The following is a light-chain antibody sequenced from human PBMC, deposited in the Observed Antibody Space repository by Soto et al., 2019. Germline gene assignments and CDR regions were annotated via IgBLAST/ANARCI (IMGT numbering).Light chain of an antibody. Sequence: QSALTQPASVSGSPGQSITISCTGTSSDDGSHNLVSWYQQHPGQAPKLMIYEVSKRLLGVSARFSASKSGNTASLTISGVQAEDEADYYCCSYGGSRAVFGGGTQLTVL. CDR2: EVS. CDR1: SSDDGSHNL. V-gene: IGLV2-23*02. J-gene: IGLJ7*01. CDR3: CSYGGSRAV.